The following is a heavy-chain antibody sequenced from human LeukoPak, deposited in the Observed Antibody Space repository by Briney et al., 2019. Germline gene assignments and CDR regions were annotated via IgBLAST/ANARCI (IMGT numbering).Heavy chain of an antibody. CDR2: ISWNSGSI. V-gene: IGHV3-9*01. CDR1: GFTFDDYA. CDR3: ARDEARGYDFRPQDH. D-gene: IGHD3-3*01. Sequence: GRSLRPSCAASGFTFDDYAMHWVRQAPGKGLEWVSGISWNSGSIGYADSVKGRFTISRDNAKNSLYLQMNSLRVEDTAVYYCARDEARGYDFRPQDHWGQGTLVSVSS. J-gene: IGHJ4*02.